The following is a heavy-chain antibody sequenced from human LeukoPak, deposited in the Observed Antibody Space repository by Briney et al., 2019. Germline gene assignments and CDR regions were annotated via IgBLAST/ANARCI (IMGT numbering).Heavy chain of an antibody. Sequence: PSETLSLTCTVSGGSISSYYWSRIRQPPGKGLEWIGYIYYSGSTNYNPSLKSRVTISIDTSKNQFSLKLSSVTAADTAVYYCARVGAGTTFEFLDRGYYFDYWGQGTLVTVSS. CDR1: GGSISSYY. CDR3: ARVGAGTTFEFLDRGYYFDY. J-gene: IGHJ4*02. D-gene: IGHD1-7*01. CDR2: IYYSGST. V-gene: IGHV4-59*01.